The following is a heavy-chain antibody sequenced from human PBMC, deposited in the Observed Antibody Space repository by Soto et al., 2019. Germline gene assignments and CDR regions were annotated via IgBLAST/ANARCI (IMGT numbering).Heavy chain of an antibody. J-gene: IGHJ6*03. CDR2: MNPNSGNT. V-gene: IGHV1-8*01. D-gene: IGHD6-13*01. CDR1: GYTFTSYD. Sequence: ASVKVSCKASGYTFTSYDINWVRQATGQGLEWMGWMNPNSGNTGYAQKFQGRVTMTRNTSISTAYMELSSLRSEDTAVYYCARVESIAAAGGYYYYYYTDVWGKGTTVTVSS. CDR3: ARVESIAAAGGYYYYYYTDV.